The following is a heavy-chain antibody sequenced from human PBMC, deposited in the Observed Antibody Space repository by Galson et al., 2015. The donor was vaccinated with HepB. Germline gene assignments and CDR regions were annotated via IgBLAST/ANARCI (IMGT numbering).Heavy chain of an antibody. CDR3: ARRGALAGFYYFDY. CDR2: VYYSGGT. J-gene: IGHJ4*02. CDR1: GGPTSSNGYY. D-gene: IGHD6-19*01. Sequence: SETLSLTCTVSGGPTSSNGYYWGWIRQPPGKGLEWIGNVYYSGGTYYNPSLKSRPTISVDTPKNQFSLKLTSVTAADTAVYYCARRGALAGFYYFDYWGQGTLVTVSS. V-gene: IGHV4-39*01.